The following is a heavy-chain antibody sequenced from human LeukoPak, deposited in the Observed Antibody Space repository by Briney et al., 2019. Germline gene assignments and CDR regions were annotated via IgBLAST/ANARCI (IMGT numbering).Heavy chain of an antibody. J-gene: IGHJ4*02. CDR2: FGGGGGPT. D-gene: IGHD1-7*01. Sequence: GGALRLSCVASGFTFSSYGMSWVRQAPGKGLEWVSGFGGGGGPTYYADSVKGRFTISRDNSKNTLYLQMNSLRAEDTAVYYCAEKKNFYFDYWGQGTLVTVSS. V-gene: IGHV3-23*01. CDR3: AEKKNFYFDY. CDR1: GFTFSSYG.